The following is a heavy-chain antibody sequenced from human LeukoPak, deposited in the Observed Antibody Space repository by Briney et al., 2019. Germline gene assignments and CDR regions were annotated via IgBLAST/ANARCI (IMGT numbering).Heavy chain of an antibody. CDR3: ARDYGSGTDAFDI. CDR2: ISSSSSYI. V-gene: IGHV3-21*01. D-gene: IGHD3-10*01. Sequence: PGGSLRLSCAASGFTFSSYSMNWVRQAPEKGLEWVSSISSSSSYIYYADSVKGRFTISRDNAKNSLYLQMNSLRAEDTAVYYCARDYGSGTDAFDIWGQGTMVTVSS. CDR1: GFTFSSYS. J-gene: IGHJ3*02.